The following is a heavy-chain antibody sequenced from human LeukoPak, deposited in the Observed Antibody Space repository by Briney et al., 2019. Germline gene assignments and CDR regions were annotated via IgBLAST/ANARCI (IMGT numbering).Heavy chain of an antibody. V-gene: IGHV1-18*01. J-gene: IGHJ3*02. CDR1: GYTFTSYG. CDR3: ARGQTEAPFDAFDI. Sequence: ASVKVSCKASGYTFTSYGISWVRQAPGQGLEWVGWISAYNGNKNYAQKLQGRVTMTTDTSTSTAYTELRSLRSDDTAVYYCARGQTEAPFDAFDIWGQGTMVTVSS. CDR2: ISAYNGNK.